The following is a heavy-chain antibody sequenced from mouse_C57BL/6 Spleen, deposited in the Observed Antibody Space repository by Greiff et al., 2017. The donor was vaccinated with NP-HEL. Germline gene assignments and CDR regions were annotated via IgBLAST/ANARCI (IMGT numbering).Heavy chain of an antibody. CDR1: GFTFSSYT. CDR2: ISGGGGNT. J-gene: IGHJ1*03. D-gene: IGHD1-1*01. CDR3: ARHPINDYGSSHWYFDV. V-gene: IGHV5-9*01. Sequence: DVQLVESGGGLVKPGGSLKLSCAASGFTFSSYTMSWVRQTPEKRLEWVATISGGGGNTYYPASVKGRFTISRDTAKHTLYLQIRSLRAEDTALYYCARHPINDYGSSHWYFDVWGKGTTVTVSS.